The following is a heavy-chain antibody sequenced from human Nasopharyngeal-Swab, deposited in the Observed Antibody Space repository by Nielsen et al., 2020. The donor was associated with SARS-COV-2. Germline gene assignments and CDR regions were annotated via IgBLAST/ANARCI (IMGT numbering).Heavy chain of an antibody. D-gene: IGHD3-3*01. CDR1: GFTFSSYA. CDR2: ISGSGGST. Sequence: GGSLRLSCAASGFTFSSYAMSWVRQAPGKGLEWVSAISGSGGSTYYADSVKGRFTISRDNSKNTLYLQMNSLRAEDTAVYHCAKDGVVFLNHHDIADYWGQGTLVTVSS. J-gene: IGHJ4*02. CDR3: AKDGVVFLNHHDIADY. V-gene: IGHV3-23*01.